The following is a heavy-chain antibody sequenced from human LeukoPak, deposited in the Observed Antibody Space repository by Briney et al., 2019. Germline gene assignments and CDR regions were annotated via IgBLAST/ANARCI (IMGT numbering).Heavy chain of an antibody. CDR1: GGSISGYY. V-gene: IGHV4-59*08. J-gene: IGHJ4*02. D-gene: IGHD3-22*01. CDR3: ARTATNPQPYYYDSSGYYFVY. CDR2: IHYSGST. Sequence: SETLSLTCTVSGGSISGYYWSWIRQPPGKGLEYIGYIHYSGSTTYNPSLESRLTISVDTSKNQFSLKMNSVTAADTAVYYCARTATNPQPYYYDSSGYYFVYWDQGTLVTVSS.